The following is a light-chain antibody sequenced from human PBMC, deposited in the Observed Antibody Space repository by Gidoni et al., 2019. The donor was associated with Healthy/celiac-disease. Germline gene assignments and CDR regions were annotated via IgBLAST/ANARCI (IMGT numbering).Light chain of an antibody. J-gene: IGKJ4*01. CDR3: QQSSNWLLT. CDR1: QSVSSY. V-gene: IGKV3-11*01. Sequence: EIVLTQSPATLSLSPGERATLSCRASQSVSSYLAWYQQKPGQAPRLLIYDASNRATGIPARFSGSGSGTDFTLTISSLEPEDFAVYYCQQSSNWLLTVGGGTKVEIK. CDR2: DAS.